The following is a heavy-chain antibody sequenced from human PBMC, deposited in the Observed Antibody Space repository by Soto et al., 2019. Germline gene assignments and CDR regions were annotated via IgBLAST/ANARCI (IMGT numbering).Heavy chain of an antibody. J-gene: IGHJ6*02. Sequence: QVQLVESGGGLVKPGGSLRLSCAASGFTFSDYYMSWIRQAPGKGLEWVSYISSSGSTIYYADSVKGRFTISRDNAKNSLYLQMTSMIAEDTAVYYCARGYNYGTGDIYYGMDVWGQGTTVNVSS. D-gene: IGHD3-10*01. CDR3: ARGYNYGTGDIYYGMDV. CDR2: ISSSGSTI. V-gene: IGHV3-11*01. CDR1: GFTFSDYY.